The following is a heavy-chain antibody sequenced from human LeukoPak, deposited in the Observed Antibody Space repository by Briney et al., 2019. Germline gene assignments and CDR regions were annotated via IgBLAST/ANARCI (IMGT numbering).Heavy chain of an antibody. CDR1: GFTFRSYT. J-gene: IGHJ4*02. V-gene: IGHV3-30*04. CDR3: ARSGGLQKFDY. D-gene: IGHD4-11*01. CDR2: ISSDTNNK. Sequence: GGSLRLSCAASGFTFRSYTFHWVRQTPGKGLEWVALISSDTNNKCYADSVKGRFTISRDNFKNTLYLQMNSLRAEDTAVYYCARSGGLQKFDYWGQGTLVTVSS.